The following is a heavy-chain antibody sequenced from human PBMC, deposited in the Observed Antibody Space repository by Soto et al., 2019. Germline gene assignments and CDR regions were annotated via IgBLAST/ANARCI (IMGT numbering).Heavy chain of an antibody. Sequence: EVQLLESGGGLVQPGGSLRLSCTASGFNFNYYAMSWVRQAPGKGLEWVSSIDAAGNTYHADSVKGRFTISSDRSKNTLHLQMNSLRADDTATYYCAKDHPSNGWPAFDHWGQGTLVTVSS. CDR2: IDAAGNT. CDR3: AKDHPSNGWPAFDH. V-gene: IGHV3-23*01. D-gene: IGHD6-19*01. J-gene: IGHJ4*02. CDR1: GFNFNYYA.